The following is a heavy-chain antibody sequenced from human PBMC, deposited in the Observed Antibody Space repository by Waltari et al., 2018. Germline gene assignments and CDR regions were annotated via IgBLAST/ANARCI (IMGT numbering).Heavy chain of an antibody. CDR2: IYRGGST. Sequence: EVQLVESGGGLIQPGGSLRLSCAASGFTVSSNYMSWVRQAPGKGLEWVSGIYRGGSTYYADAVKGRFTISRDTSKNTLYIQMNSLRADDTAVYYCARGGTYYSSLTLWGQGTLVAVSS. J-gene: IGHJ4*02. V-gene: IGHV3-53*01. D-gene: IGHD6-6*01. CDR3: ARGGTYYSSLTL. CDR1: GFTVSSNY.